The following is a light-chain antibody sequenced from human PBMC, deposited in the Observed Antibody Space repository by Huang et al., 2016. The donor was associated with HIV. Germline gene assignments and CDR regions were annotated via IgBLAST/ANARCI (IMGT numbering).Light chain of an antibody. V-gene: IGKV1-NL1*01. CDR2: AAS. Sequence: DIQMTQSPSSLSASVGDRITITCRASQDITNSLAWYQQKSGKAPKLLLYAASTLESGVPSRCTGSGSGADYTLNISSLQPEDYASYYCQQYYSPPRTFGQGTKVET. CDR3: QQYYSPPRT. CDR1: QDITNS. J-gene: IGKJ1*01.